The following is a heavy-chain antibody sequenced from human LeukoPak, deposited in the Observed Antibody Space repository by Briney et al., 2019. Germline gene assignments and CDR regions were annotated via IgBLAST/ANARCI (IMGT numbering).Heavy chain of an antibody. Sequence: SETLSLTCAVYGGSFSGYYWSWIRQPPGKGLEWIGEINHSGSTNYNPSLKSRVTISVDTSKNQFSLKLSSVTAADTAVYYCARAPGVVVPAAIRAWFDPWGQGTLVTVSS. CDR2: INHSGST. D-gene: IGHD2-2*02. V-gene: IGHV4-34*01. CDR1: GGSFSGYY. CDR3: ARAPGVVVPAAIRAWFDP. J-gene: IGHJ5*02.